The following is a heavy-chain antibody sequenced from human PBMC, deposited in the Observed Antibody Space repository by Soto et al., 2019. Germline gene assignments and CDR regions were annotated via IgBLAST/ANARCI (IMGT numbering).Heavy chain of an antibody. CDR1: GFTFSSYA. D-gene: IGHD3-9*01. J-gene: IGHJ4*02. CDR2: ISGSGGST. Sequence: GGSLRLSCAASGFTFSSYAMSWVRQAPGKGLEWVSAISGSGGSTYYADSVKGRFTISRDNFKNTLYLQMNSLRAEDTAVYYCAKDKYDILTGSTDYWGQGTLVTVSS. CDR3: AKDKYDILTGSTDY. V-gene: IGHV3-23*01.